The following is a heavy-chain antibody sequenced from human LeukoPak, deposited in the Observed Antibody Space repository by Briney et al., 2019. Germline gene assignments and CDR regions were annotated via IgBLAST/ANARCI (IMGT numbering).Heavy chain of an antibody. CDR2: VYHTGTT. CDR3: ARHSVGLSTFDP. V-gene: IGHV4-39*01. J-gene: IGHJ5*02. Sequence: SETPSLTCTVSGGSISRSSYYWGWIRQPPGKGLAWIGSVYHTGTTYYSPSLKSRVTISADTSKNQFSLKLTSVTAADTAVYYCARHSVGLSTFDPWGQGTLVTVSS. CDR1: GGSISRSSYY. D-gene: IGHD2/OR15-2a*01.